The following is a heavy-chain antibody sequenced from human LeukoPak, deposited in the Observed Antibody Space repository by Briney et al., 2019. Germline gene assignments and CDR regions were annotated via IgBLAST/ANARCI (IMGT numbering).Heavy chain of an antibody. CDR3: ARDQEGFDY. CDR2: IYHMDGST. J-gene: IGHJ4*02. Sequence: ASVKVSCKESVYTFTSNYIHGLGQAPGQGVEGLGMIYHMDGSTSYAQKFPGTVTVARGTSTSTVHLELSGLRSEDTAVYYWARDQEGFDYWGQGTLVTVSS. CDR1: VYTFTSNY. V-gene: IGHV1-46*01.